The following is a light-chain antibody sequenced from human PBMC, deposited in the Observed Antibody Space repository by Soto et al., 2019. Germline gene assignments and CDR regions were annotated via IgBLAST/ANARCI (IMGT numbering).Light chain of an antibody. J-gene: IGLJ1*01. CDR3: SSYTSTSTLYV. V-gene: IGLV2-14*03. CDR1: SSYIGGYYY. Sequence: QSALTQPASVSGSPGQSITISCTGTSSYIGGYYYVSWYQQLPGKVPKLIIYDVSNRPSGVSDRFSGSKSGNAASLTISGLQAEDEADYYCSSYTSTSTLYVFGTGTKLTVL. CDR2: DVS.